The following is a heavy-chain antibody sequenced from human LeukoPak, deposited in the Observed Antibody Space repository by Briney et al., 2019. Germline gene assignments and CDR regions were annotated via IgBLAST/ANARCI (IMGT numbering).Heavy chain of an antibody. CDR3: AKGGSSAYYPYYFDH. D-gene: IGHD3-22*01. Sequence: GGSLRLSCAASGFTLSNYAMTWVRQAPGKGLEWVSASSGRGDTTYYAASVKGRFTISRDNSKNTLYLEMNSLRAEDTAEYYCAKGGSSAYYPYYFDHWGRGALVTVSS. CDR1: GFTLSNYA. V-gene: IGHV3-23*01. J-gene: IGHJ4*02. CDR2: SSGRGDTT.